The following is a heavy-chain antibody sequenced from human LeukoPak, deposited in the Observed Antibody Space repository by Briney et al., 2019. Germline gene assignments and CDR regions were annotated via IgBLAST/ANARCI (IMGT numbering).Heavy chain of an antibody. V-gene: IGHV4-39*07. J-gene: IGHJ1*01. Sequence: PSETLSLTCTVSGGSISSSTYYWGWIRQPPGKGLEWIGSIYYSGSTYYNPSLKSRVTISVDTSKNQFSLKLSFVTAADTAVYYCARDSSGYPEYFQHWGQGTLVTVSS. CDR1: GGSISSSTYY. D-gene: IGHD3-22*01. CDR2: IYYSGST. CDR3: ARDSSGYPEYFQH.